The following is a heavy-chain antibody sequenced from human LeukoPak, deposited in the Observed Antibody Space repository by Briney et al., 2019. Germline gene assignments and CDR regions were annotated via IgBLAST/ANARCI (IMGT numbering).Heavy chain of an antibody. D-gene: IGHD2-2*01. V-gene: IGHV1-18*01. J-gene: IGHJ3*02. Sequence: ASVKVSCKASGYTFTSYGISWVRQARGQGLEGMGWISAYNGNTNYAQKLQGRVTITTDTSTSTAYIELRSLRSDDTAVYYCARLSAAVDAFDIWGQGTMVTVSS. CDR3: ARLSAAVDAFDI. CDR2: ISAYNGNT. CDR1: GYTFTSYG.